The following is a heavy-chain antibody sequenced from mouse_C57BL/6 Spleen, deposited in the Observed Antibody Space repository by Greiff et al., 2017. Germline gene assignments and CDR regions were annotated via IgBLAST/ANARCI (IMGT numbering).Heavy chain of an antibody. Sequence: DVMLVESGGGLVKPGGSLKLSCAASGFTFSDYGMHWVRQAPEKGLEWVAYISSGSSTIYYADTVKGRFTISRDNAKNTLFLQMTSLRSEDTAMYYCARPPYDYDPLFAYWGQGTLVTVSA. D-gene: IGHD2-4*01. CDR2: ISSGSSTI. J-gene: IGHJ3*01. CDR3: ARPPYDYDPLFAY. CDR1: GFTFSDYG. V-gene: IGHV5-17*01.